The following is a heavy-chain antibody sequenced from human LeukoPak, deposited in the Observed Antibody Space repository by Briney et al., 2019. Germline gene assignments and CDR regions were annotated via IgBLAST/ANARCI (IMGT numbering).Heavy chain of an antibody. J-gene: IGHJ4*02. CDR1: GFTFSSYG. D-gene: IGHD2-2*01. Sequence: GGSLRLSCAASGFTFSSYGMSWVRQAPGKGLEWVSCISGSGGTTYYADSVKGRFTISRDNSKNTLYLQMNSLRAEDTAVYFCAKYCCTSNFPREGFDYWGQGTLATVSS. CDR3: AKYCCTSNFPREGFDY. V-gene: IGHV3-23*01. CDR2: ISGSGGTT.